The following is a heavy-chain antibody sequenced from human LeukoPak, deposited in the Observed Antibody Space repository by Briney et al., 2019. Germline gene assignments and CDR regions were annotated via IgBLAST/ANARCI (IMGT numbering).Heavy chain of an antibody. J-gene: IGHJ6*02. CDR1: GFTFSSYW. CDR2: INSDGSST. CDR3: ARDLSDYGDAYYYGMDV. D-gene: IGHD4-17*01. Sequence: GGSLRLSCAASGFTFSSYWMHWVRQAPGKELVWVSRINSDGSSTSYADSVKGRFTISRDNAKNTLYLQMNSLRAEDTAVYYCARDLSDYGDAYYYGMDVWGQGTTVTVSS. V-gene: IGHV3-74*01.